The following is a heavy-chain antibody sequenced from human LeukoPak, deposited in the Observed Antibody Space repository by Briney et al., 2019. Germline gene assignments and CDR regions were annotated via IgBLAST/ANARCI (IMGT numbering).Heavy chain of an antibody. D-gene: IGHD2-2*01. J-gene: IGHJ5*02. CDR3: ARDLGYCSSTSCPHHWFDP. Sequence: PGGSLRLSCAASGFTFSSYGMHWVRQAPGKGLEWVAVIWYDGSNKYYADSVKGRFTISRDNSKNTLYLQMNSLRAEDTALYHCARDLGYCSSTSCPHHWFDPWGQGTLVTVSS. V-gene: IGHV3-33*01. CDR2: IWYDGSNK. CDR1: GFTFSSYG.